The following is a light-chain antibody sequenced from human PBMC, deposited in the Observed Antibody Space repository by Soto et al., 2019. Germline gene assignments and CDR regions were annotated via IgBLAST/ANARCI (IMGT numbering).Light chain of an antibody. V-gene: IGLV2-14*01. CDR2: EVS. CDR1: SSDVGGYNY. Sequence: SALTQPASVSGSPGQSITISCTGTSSDVGGYNYVSWYQQHPGKAPKLMSYEVSNRPSGVSNRFAGSKSGNTASLTISGLQSEDEADYYCSSYTSSSRVYGGGTKLTVL. J-gene: IGLJ2*01. CDR3: SSYTSSSRV.